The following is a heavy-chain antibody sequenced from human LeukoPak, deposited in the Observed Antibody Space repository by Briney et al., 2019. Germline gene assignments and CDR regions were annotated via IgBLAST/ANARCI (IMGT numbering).Heavy chain of an antibody. CDR3: ARGYYYDSSGYYYYFDY. V-gene: IGHV1-69*13. Sequence: ASVKVSCKASGGTFSSYAISWVRQAPGQGLEWMGGIIPIFGTANYAQKFQGRVTITADESTSTAYMELSSLRSEDTAVYYCARGYYYDSSGYYYYFDYWGQGTLVTVSS. CDR2: IIPIFGTA. D-gene: IGHD3-22*01. J-gene: IGHJ4*02. CDR1: GGTFSSYA.